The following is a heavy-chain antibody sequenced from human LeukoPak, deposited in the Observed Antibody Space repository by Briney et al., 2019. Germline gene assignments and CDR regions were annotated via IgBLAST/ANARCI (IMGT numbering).Heavy chain of an antibody. V-gene: IGHV3-30*02. CDR1: GFTFTSYG. Sequence: SGGSLRLSCAASGFTFTSYGIHWVRQAPGKGLEWVAFIRYDGSKKYYADSVKGRFTISRDNSKNTLYLQMNSLRAEDTAVYYCAKGSKEVLFTRNHHMDVWGKGTTVT. J-gene: IGHJ6*03. CDR2: IRYDGSKK. D-gene: IGHD1-14*01. CDR3: AKGSKEVLFTRNHHMDV.